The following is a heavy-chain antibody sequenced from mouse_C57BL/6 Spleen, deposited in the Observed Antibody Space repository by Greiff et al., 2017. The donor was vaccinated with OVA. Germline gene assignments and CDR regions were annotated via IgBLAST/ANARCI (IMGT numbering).Heavy chain of an antibody. D-gene: IGHD1-1*01. V-gene: IGHV1-64*01. CDR2: IHPNSGST. CDR1: GYTFTSYW. Sequence: QVQLQQSGAELVKPGASVKLSCKASGYTFTSYWMHWVKQRPGQGLEWIGMIHPNSGSTNYNEKFKSKATLTVDKSSSTAYMQLSSLTSEDSAVYYCARYYYGSLYSFDYWGQGTTLTVSS. J-gene: IGHJ2*01. CDR3: ARYYYGSLYSFDY.